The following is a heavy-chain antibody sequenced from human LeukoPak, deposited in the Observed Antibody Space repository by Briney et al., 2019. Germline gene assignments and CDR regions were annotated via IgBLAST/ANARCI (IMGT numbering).Heavy chain of an antibody. CDR1: GDSVSNFY. D-gene: IGHD2-8*01. V-gene: IGHV4-59*08. CDR2: IHDSGNS. J-gene: IGHJ5*01. Sequence: SETLSLTCSVSGDSVSNFYWNWIRQPPGERMEWIGNIHDSGNSNYNPSLQSRVTMSIDTSRRQLFLKLTSVTAADTAIYYCALAPNSNWFDFWGRGTLVTVSS. CDR3: ALAPNSNWFDF.